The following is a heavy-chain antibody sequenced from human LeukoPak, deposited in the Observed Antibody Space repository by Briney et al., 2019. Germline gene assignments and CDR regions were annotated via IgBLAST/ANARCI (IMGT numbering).Heavy chain of an antibody. CDR1: GFTFSNYG. V-gene: IGHV3-30*02. J-gene: IGHJ4*02. CDR3: AKEYCSSTSCYRRFDS. CDR2: IRYDESTK. Sequence: PGGSLRLSCTASGFTFSNYGMHWVRQAPGKGLEWVAFIRYDESTKFYADSVKGRFTISRDNAKNSLHLQMNSLRAEDTAVYYCAKEYCSSTSCYRRFDSWGQGTLVTVSS. D-gene: IGHD2-2*01.